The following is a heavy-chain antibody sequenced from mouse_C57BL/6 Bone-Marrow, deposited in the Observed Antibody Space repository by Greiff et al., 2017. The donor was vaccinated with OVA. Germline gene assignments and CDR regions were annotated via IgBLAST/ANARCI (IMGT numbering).Heavy chain of an antibody. V-gene: IGHV5-6*02. J-gene: IGHJ2*01. D-gene: IGHD1-1*01. CDR3: ARHGSSFYYFDY. Sequence: DVKLVESGGDLVKPGGSLKLSCAASGFTFSSYGMSWVRQTPDKRLEWVATISSGGSYTYYPDSVKGRFTISRDNAKNTLYLQMSSLKSEDTAMYYCARHGSSFYYFDYWGQGTTLTVSS. CDR2: ISSGGSYT. CDR1: GFTFSSYG.